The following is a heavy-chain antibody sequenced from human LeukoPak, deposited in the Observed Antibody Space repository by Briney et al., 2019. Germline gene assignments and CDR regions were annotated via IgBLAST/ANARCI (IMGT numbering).Heavy chain of an antibody. CDR2: IRYDGSNK. D-gene: IGHD3-22*01. J-gene: IGHJ4*02. CDR1: GFTFSSYN. Sequence: GRSLRLSCAASGFTFSSYNMHWVRQAPGKGLEWVALIRYDGSNKWYADSVKGRFTISRDNSKNTLYLQMDSLRAADTAVYYCAKGLVPTKGSGSLDTSGYPFDYWGQGTLVTVSS. V-gene: IGHV3-33*06. CDR3: AKGLVPTKGSGSLDTSGYPFDY.